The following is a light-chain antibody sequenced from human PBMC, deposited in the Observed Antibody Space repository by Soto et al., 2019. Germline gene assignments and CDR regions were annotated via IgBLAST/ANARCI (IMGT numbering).Light chain of an antibody. J-gene: IGLJ1*01. CDR3: NSFTTANTYV. V-gene: IGLV2-14*03. CDR1: SSDVGGFDH. CDR2: DVS. Sequence: QSALTQAASVSGSPGQSITISCTGASSDVGGFDHVSWYQQHPGKVPRLLIYDVSSRPSGVSDRFSGSKSGNTASLTISALQAEDEADYYCNSFTTANTYVFGTGTKVTVL.